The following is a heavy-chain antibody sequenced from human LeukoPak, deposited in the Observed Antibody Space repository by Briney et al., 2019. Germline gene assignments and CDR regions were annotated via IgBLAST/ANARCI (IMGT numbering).Heavy chain of an antibody. J-gene: IGHJ4*02. CDR1: GYTFTGYY. V-gene: IGHV1-2*04. D-gene: IGHD3-9*01. CDR2: INPNSGGT. Sequence: ASVKVSCKASGYTFTGYYMHWVRQAPGQGLEWMGWINPNSGGTNYAQKFQGWVTMTRDTSISTAYMELSRLRSDDTAVYYCASEPYDILTGYTDYWGQGTLVTVSS. CDR3: ASEPYDILTGYTDY.